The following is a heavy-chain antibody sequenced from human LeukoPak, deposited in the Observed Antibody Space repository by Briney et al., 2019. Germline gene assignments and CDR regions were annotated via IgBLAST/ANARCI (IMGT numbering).Heavy chain of an antibody. CDR2: INPSGGST. Sequence: ASVKVSCKASGYTFTSYYMHWVRQAPGQGLEWMGIINPSGGSTSYAQKFQGRVTMTRDTSTSTVYMELSSLRSEDTAVYYYARDFGTFHGMDVWGQGTTVTVSS. V-gene: IGHV1-46*01. CDR1: GYTFTSYY. J-gene: IGHJ6*02. D-gene: IGHD3-16*01. CDR3: ARDFGTFHGMDV.